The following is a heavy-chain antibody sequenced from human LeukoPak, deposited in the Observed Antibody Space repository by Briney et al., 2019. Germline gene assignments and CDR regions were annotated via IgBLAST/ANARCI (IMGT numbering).Heavy chain of an antibody. J-gene: IGHJ4*02. D-gene: IGHD3-16*01. CDR1: GGSISSSNW. Sequence: SGTLSLTCAVSGGSISSSNWWSWVRQPPGKGLEWIGEIYHSGSTNYNPSLKSRVTISVDTSKNQFSLKLSSVTAADTAVYYCARDRVMITFGGVMILDYWGQGTLVTVSS. CDR3: ARDRVMITFGGVMILDY. CDR2: IYHSGST. V-gene: IGHV4-4*02.